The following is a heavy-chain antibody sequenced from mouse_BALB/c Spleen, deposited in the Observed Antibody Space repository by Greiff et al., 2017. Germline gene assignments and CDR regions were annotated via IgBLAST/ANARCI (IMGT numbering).Heavy chain of an antibody. CDR1: GFTFSSYG. D-gene: IGHD1-2*01. V-gene: IGHV5-6*01. J-gene: IGHJ2*01. CDR2: ISSGGSYT. CDR3: ARHPFSITTATDY. Sequence: EVQVVESGGDLVKPGGSLKLSCAASGFTFSSYGMSWVRQTPDKRLEWVATISSGGSYTYYPDSVKGRFTISRDNAKNTLYLQMSSLKSEDTAMYYCARHPFSITTATDYWGQGTTLTVSS.